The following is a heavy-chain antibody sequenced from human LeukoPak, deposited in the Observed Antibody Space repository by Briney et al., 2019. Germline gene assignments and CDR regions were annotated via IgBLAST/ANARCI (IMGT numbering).Heavy chain of an antibody. CDR2: ICNSGST. J-gene: IGHJ4*02. V-gene: IGHV3-53*01. Sequence: GGSLRLSCAASGFTVSTNFMSWVRQVPGKGLEWVSVICNSGSTHYADSVKGRFTISRDNSKNTLYLQMNSLRAEDTAVYYCATVYYESSGYSQAFDHWGQGTLVTVSS. CDR1: GFTVSTNF. CDR3: ATVYYESSGYSQAFDH. D-gene: IGHD3-22*01.